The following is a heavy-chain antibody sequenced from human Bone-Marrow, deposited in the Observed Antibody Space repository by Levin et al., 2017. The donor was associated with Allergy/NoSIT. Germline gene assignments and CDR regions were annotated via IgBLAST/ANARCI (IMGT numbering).Heavy chain of an antibody. V-gene: IGHV4-59*01. CDR1: GGSFTSYY. J-gene: IGHJ4*02. D-gene: IGHD3-3*01. CDR2: IFYTGHT. Sequence: NASETLSLTCTVSGGSFTSYYWSWIRQSPDKRLEWIGYIFYTGHTNYNPSLKSRATISVDTSKNQFSLKVTSVSAADTAVYFCAGAIGVVRHFDFWGQGTLVAVSS. CDR3: AGAIGVVRHFDF.